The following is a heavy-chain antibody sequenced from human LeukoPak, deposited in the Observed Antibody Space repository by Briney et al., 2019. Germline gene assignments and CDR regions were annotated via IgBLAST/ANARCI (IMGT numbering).Heavy chain of an antibody. V-gene: IGHV3-7*01. CDR2: IKQDGSEK. CDR1: EFTFPMYW. Sequence: GGSLRLTCAASEFTFPMYWMSWVRQAPGKGLEWVADIKQDGSEKYYVDSVKGRFTISRQNAKNSLFLQMNSLRAEDTAVYYCARHRSGGSQDDAFDIWGQGTMVTVSS. D-gene: IGHD2-15*01. CDR3: ARHRSGGSQDDAFDI. J-gene: IGHJ3*02.